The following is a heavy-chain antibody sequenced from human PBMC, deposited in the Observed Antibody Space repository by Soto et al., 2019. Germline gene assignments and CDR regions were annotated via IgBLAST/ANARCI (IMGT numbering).Heavy chain of an antibody. Sequence: GWSMRLSCAASGFTFRNYGMNWVRQAPGKGLEWVSYIGIGSSTKYYADSVKGRFTISRDNAKNSLYLQMNSLRAEDTAVYYCARDQLYYNDISGRPLNAFDVWGQGTMVTVSS. D-gene: IGHD3-22*01. J-gene: IGHJ3*01. CDR1: GFTFRNYG. CDR3: ARDQLYYNDISGRPLNAFDV. CDR2: IGIGSSTK. V-gene: IGHV3-48*01.